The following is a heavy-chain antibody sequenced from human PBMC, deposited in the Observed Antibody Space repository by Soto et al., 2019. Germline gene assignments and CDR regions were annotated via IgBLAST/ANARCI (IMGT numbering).Heavy chain of an antibody. J-gene: IGHJ6*02. CDR2: INPNSGGT. CDR3: ARVKATIFRGYYYGMDV. Sequence: GASVKVSCKASGYTFTGYYMHWVRQAPGQGLEWMGWINPNSGGTNYAQKFQGWVTMTRDTSISTAYMELSRLRSDDTAVYYCARVKATIFRGYYYGMDVWGQGTKVTVSS. V-gene: IGHV1-2*04. CDR1: GYTFTGYY. D-gene: IGHD3-3*01.